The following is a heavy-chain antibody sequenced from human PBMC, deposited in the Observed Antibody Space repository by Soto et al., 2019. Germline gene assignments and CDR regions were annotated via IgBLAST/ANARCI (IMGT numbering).Heavy chain of an antibody. J-gene: IGHJ5*02. V-gene: IGHV3-23*01. CDR2: IDGSGRTT. CDR3: AKNSGWFNT. D-gene: IGHD3-10*01. Sequence: WGSLRLSCAASGFPFISTDLTFFCQSPWKWLDWVSTIDGSGRTTYYADSVKGRFTISRDNSMNTGYLQMNSRRADDTALYYCAKNSGWFNTWGQGALVTVSS. CDR1: GFPFISTD.